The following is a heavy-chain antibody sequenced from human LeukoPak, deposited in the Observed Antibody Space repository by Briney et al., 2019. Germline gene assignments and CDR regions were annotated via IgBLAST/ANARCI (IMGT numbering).Heavy chain of an antibody. V-gene: IGHV3-21*01. CDR3: ARARGLGPAGWFDP. J-gene: IGHJ5*02. Sequence: GGSLRLSCAASGFTLSSYSMNWVRQAPGKGLEWVSSISSSSSYIYYADSVKGRFTISRDNAKNSLYLQMNSLRAEDTAVYYCARARGLGPAGWFDPWGQGTLVIVSS. CDR1: GFTLSSYS. D-gene: IGHD3-10*01. CDR2: ISSSSSYI.